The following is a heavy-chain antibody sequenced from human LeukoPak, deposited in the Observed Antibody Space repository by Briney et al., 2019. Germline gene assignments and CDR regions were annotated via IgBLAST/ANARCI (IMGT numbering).Heavy chain of an antibody. CDR2: IRSKANSYAT. J-gene: IGHJ4*02. CDR1: GFTFSGSA. Sequence: GGSLRLSCAASGFTFSGSAMHWVRQASGKGLEWVGRIRSKANSYATAYAASVKGRFTISRDDSKNTAYLQMNSLKTEDTAVYYCTRHRDYYDSSGYSHGDWGQGTLVTVSS. V-gene: IGHV3-73*01. D-gene: IGHD3-22*01. CDR3: TRHRDYYDSSGYSHGD.